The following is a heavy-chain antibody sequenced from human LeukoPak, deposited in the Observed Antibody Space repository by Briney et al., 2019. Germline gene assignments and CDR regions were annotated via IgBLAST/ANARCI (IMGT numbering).Heavy chain of an antibody. J-gene: IGHJ4*02. D-gene: IGHD6-25*01. CDR2: LSASGGGT. V-gene: IGHV3-23*01. CDR1: GFTFSNYA. Sequence: GGSLRLSCAPSGFTFSNYAMSWVRQAPGRGLEWVSGLSASGGGTYYADSVKGRFTISRDISKNTLYLQMNNLRADDTAVYYCAKVRSGWDFDYWGQGTLVTVSS. CDR3: AKVRSGWDFDY.